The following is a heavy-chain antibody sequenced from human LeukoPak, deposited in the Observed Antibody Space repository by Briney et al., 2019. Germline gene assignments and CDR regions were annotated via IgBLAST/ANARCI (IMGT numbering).Heavy chain of an antibody. CDR1: GFTFSSYS. CDR3: ARGDYGDYGGPYYFDY. J-gene: IGHJ4*02. Sequence: GGSLRLSCAASGFTFSSYSMNWVRQAPGKGLEWVSSISSSSSYMYYADSVKGRFAISRDNAKNSLYLQMNSLRAEDTAVYYCARGDYGDYGGPYYFDYWGQGTLVTVSS. V-gene: IGHV3-21*01. CDR2: ISSSSSYM. D-gene: IGHD4-17*01.